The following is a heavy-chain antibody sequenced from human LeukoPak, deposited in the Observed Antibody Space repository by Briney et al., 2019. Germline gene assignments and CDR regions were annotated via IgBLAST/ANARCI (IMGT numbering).Heavy chain of an antibody. D-gene: IGHD5-12*01. CDR2: INAGNGNT. V-gene: IGHV1-3*01. CDR3: ARDPAGWLRYPYYFDY. Sequence: GASVKVSCKASGYTFTSYAMHWVRQAPGQRLEWMGWINAGNGNTKYSQKFQGRVTITRDTSASTAYMELSSLRSVDTAVYYCARDPAGWLRYPYYFDYWGQGTLVTVSS. J-gene: IGHJ4*02. CDR1: GYTFTSYA.